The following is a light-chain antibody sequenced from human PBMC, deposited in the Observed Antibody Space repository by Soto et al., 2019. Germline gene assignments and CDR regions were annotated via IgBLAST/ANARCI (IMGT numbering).Light chain of an antibody. J-gene: IGKJ1*01. CDR3: QQYNSYSGT. CDR2: DAS. Sequence: IQLTQSPSSLSASVGNRVSFTCRASQGIRNDLAWYQQKQGKAPKLLIYDASSLESGVPSRFSGSGYGTEFNLTISSLQTDDFATYYCQQYNSYSGTFGQGTKVDIK. CDR1: QGIRND. V-gene: IGKV1-5*01.